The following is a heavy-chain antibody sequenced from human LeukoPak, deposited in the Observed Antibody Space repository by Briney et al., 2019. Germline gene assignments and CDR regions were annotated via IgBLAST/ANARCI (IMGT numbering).Heavy chain of an antibody. J-gene: IGHJ6*03. Sequence: GGSLRLSCAASGFTFSSYWMSWVRQAPGKGLEWVANIKQDGSEKYYVDSVKGRFTISRDNAKNSLYLQMNSLRAEDTAVYYCARGVGHCSSTSCYTGGFDYYYYYMDVWGKGTTVTVSS. D-gene: IGHD2-2*02. CDR1: GFTFSSYW. CDR2: IKQDGSEK. CDR3: ARGVGHCSSTSCYTGGFDYYYYYMDV. V-gene: IGHV3-7*01.